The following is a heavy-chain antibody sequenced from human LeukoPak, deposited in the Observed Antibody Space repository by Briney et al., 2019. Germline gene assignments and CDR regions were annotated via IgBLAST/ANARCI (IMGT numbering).Heavy chain of an antibody. D-gene: IGHD6-19*01. CDR3: AKDQYSSGLDAFDI. CDR1: GFTFSSYA. CDR2: ISGSGGST. J-gene: IGHJ3*02. Sequence: RPGGSLRLSCAASGFTFSSYAMSWVRQAPGKGLEWVSAISGSGGSTYYADCVKGRFTISRDSSKHTLYLQMNSLRAEDTAVYYCAKDQYSSGLDAFDIWGQGTMVTVSS. V-gene: IGHV3-23*01.